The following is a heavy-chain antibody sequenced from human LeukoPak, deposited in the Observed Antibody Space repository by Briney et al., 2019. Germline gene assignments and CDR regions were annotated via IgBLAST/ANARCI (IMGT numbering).Heavy chain of an antibody. V-gene: IGHV3-30*02. CDR3: ARELVTDCGGDCYLDGDAFDI. J-gene: IGHJ3*02. CDR1: GFMFRSYV. Sequence: PGGSLGLSCAASGFMFRSYVMHWVRQAPGKGLEWVAFIRHDGDNKFYADSVKGRFTISRDNSKNTLYLQMGSLRAEDMAVYYCARELVTDCGGDCYLDGDAFDIWGQGTMVTVSS. D-gene: IGHD2-21*02. CDR2: IRHDGDNK.